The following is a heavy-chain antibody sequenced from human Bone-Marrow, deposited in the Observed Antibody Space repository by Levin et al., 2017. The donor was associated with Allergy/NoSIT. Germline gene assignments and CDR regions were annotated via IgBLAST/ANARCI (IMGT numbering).Heavy chain of an antibody. V-gene: IGHV4-34*01. Sequence: NPSETLSLTCGVYSGPFNGYCWNWIRQSPGKGMEWIGEVNHRGNTNYNPSLMRRVTISVDASKRQISLNLTSVTAADTAIYYCVKGRRRELAVISDRLQDWFGLWGPGTLVTVSS. CDR1: SGPFNGYC. D-gene: IGHD3-10*01. CDR2: VNHRGNT. CDR3: VKGRRRELAVISDRLQDWFGL. J-gene: IGHJ5*02.